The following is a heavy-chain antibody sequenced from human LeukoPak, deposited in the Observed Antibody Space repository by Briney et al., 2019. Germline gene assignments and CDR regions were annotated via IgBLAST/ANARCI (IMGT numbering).Heavy chain of an antibody. J-gene: IGHJ3*02. D-gene: IGHD2-21*02. CDR3: AKKLSRHIVVVTTRNDAFDI. Sequence: GGSLRLSCAASGFTFSSYSMNWVRQAPGKGLEWVSSISSSSSYIYYADSVKGRFTISRDNAKNSLYLQMNSLRAEDTAVYYCAKKLSRHIVVVTTRNDAFDIWGQGTMVTVSS. CDR1: GFTFSSYS. CDR2: ISSSSSYI. V-gene: IGHV3-21*04.